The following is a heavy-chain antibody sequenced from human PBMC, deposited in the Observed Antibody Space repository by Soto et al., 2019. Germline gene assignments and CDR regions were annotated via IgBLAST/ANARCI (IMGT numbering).Heavy chain of an antibody. J-gene: IGHJ4*02. Sequence: QVQLQESGPGLVKPSETLSLTCTVSGGSISYYYWSWIRQPPGKGLEWIGYINYSGSTNYNPSLKSRVSISIAKSTNHFSLKLSSVSAADTAVYYCARQDDILTGVDYWGQGTLVTVSS. CDR2: INYSGST. CDR3: ARQDDILTGVDY. CDR1: GGSISYYY. D-gene: IGHD3-9*01. V-gene: IGHV4-59*08.